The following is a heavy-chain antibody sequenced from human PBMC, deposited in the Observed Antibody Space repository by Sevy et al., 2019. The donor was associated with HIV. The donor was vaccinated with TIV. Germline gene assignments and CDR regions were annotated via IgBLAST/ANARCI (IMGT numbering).Heavy chain of an antibody. D-gene: IGHD3-9*01. Sequence: GGYLRLSCAASGLTVSNAWMNWVRQAPGKGLEWVGRIKSKSDGGTRDLAAPVKGRVSISRDASRITVSLEISSLKIEDTGMYYCAAGLGKSDFDSWGQGTLVTVSS. CDR1: GLTVSNAW. CDR2: IKSKSDGGTR. J-gene: IGHJ5*01. V-gene: IGHV3-15*01. CDR3: AAGLGKSDFDS.